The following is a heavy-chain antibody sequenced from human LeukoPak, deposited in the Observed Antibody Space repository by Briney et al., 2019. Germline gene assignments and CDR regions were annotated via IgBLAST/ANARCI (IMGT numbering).Heavy chain of an antibody. CDR2: ISSSGSTI. Sequence: GGSLRLSCAASGFTFSSYEMNWVRRAPGKGLEWVSYISSSGSTIYYADSVKGRFTISRDNAKNSLYLQMNSLRAEDTAVYYCARGIAVANLDYWGQGTLVTVSS. D-gene: IGHD6-19*01. J-gene: IGHJ4*02. CDR1: GFTFSSYE. V-gene: IGHV3-48*03. CDR3: ARGIAVANLDY.